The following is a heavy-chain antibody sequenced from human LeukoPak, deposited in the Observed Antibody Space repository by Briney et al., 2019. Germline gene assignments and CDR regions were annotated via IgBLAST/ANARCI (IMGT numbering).Heavy chain of an antibody. D-gene: IGHD3-10*01. J-gene: IGHJ4*02. Sequence: GGSLRLSCVASGFSFDSYALHWVRQAPGKGLAWVAVISKDGNNKYYADSVKGRFTISRDNSNNTLSLQMNGLRVEDTAIYHCARPDDSESFYRANHYWGRGTLVTVS. CDR2: ISKDGNNK. V-gene: IGHV3-30-3*01. CDR3: ARPDDSESFYRANHY. CDR1: GFSFDSYA.